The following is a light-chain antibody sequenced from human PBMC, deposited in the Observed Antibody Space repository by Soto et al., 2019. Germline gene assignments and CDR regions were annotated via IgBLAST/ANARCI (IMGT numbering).Light chain of an antibody. Sequence: QTLLTQAPSVAAAPGQKVTIPCSGSSSNIGGNSVSWYQQLPGTAPKLLIYDDNKRPSGIPDRFSGSKSGTSATLGITGFQTGDEADYYCGSWDSSLSAYVFGTGTKVTVL. CDR1: SSNIGGNS. J-gene: IGLJ1*01. V-gene: IGLV1-51*01. CDR3: GSWDSSLSAYV. CDR2: DDN.